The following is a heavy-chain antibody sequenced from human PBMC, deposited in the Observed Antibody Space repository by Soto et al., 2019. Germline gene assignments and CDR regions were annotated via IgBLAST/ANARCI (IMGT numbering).Heavy chain of an antibody. Sequence: QVQLQESGPGLVKPSQTLSLTCTVSGASVSSGDYYWTWIRQPPGKGLEWIGYIYYSGSAYYNPSLKNRVMTSVDTSKNHFALKLRSVTAADTAVYFCVRGYSGWRGASWCQGTLVTVSS. V-gene: IGHV4-30-4*01. D-gene: IGHD6-19*01. J-gene: IGHJ5*02. CDR2: IYYSGSA. CDR3: VRGYSGWRGAS. CDR1: GASVSSGDYY.